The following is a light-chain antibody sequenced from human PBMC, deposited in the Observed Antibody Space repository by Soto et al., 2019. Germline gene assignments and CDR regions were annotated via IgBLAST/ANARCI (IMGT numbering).Light chain of an antibody. CDR1: QTISSW. V-gene: IGKV1-5*03. CDR3: QHYNCYSAA. Sequence: DIQMTQSPSTLSGSVGDRVTITCRASQTISSWLAWYQQKPGKAPKLLIYQASTLKSGVTSRFSGRGSGTEFTLTISSLQPDDFATYYCQHYNCYSAAFGQGTKVELK. CDR2: QAS. J-gene: IGKJ1*01.